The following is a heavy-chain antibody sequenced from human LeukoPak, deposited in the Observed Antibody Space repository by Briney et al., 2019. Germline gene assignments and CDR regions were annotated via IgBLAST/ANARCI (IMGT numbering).Heavy chain of an antibody. J-gene: IGHJ5*02. D-gene: IGHD2-2*02. CDR1: GGSVSSVSYY. CDR2: IYYSGST. Sequence: SETLSLTCTVSGGSVSSVSYYWSWIRQPPGKGLEWIGYIYYSGSTNYNPSLKIRVTMSVDTSKNQFSPRLSSVTAADTAVYYCARDRYTINWFDPWGQGTLVTVSS. V-gene: IGHV4-61*01. CDR3: ARDRYTINWFDP.